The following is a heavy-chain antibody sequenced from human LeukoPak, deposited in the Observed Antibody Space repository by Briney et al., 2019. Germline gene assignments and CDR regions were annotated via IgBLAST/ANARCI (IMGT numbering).Heavy chain of an antibody. V-gene: IGHV3-74*01. J-gene: IGHJ4*02. CDR3: ARAWGIDY. Sequence: PGGSLRLSCAASGFTFSSYWMHWVRQVPGKGLVWVSRIKSDGSSTRYADSVKGRFTISRDDAKSTLYLQMNSLRTEDTAVYYCARAWGIDYWGQGTLVTVSS. CDR1: GFTFSSYW. CDR2: IKSDGSST. D-gene: IGHD7-27*01.